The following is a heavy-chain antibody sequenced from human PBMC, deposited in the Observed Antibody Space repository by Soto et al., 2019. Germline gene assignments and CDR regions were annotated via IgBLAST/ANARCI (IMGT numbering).Heavy chain of an antibody. CDR3: ARDPHYYDSSGDT. Sequence: SETLSLTCTFSGGSISSSSYYWGWIRQPPGKGLEWIGSIYYSGSTYYNPSLKSRVTISVDTSKNQFSLKLSSVTAADTAVYYCARDPHYYDSSGDTWGQGTLVTVSS. J-gene: IGHJ5*02. CDR1: GGSISSSSYY. V-gene: IGHV4-39*02. CDR2: IYYSGST. D-gene: IGHD3-22*01.